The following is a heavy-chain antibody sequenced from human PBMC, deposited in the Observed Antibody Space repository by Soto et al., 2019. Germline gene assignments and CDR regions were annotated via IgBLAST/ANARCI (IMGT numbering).Heavy chain of an antibody. Sequence: EVQLVESGGGLVKPGGSLRLSCAASGFTFSSYSMNWVRQAPGKGLEWVSSISSSSSYIYYADSVKGRFTISRDNAKNSLYLQMNCLRAEDTAVYYYARSGSYFESNWFDPWGQGTLVTVSS. V-gene: IGHV3-21*01. J-gene: IGHJ5*02. CDR2: ISSSSSYI. CDR1: GFTFSSYS. D-gene: IGHD1-26*01. CDR3: ARSGSYFESNWFDP.